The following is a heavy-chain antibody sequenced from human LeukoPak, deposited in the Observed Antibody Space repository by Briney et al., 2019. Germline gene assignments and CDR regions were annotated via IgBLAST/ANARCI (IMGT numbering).Heavy chain of an antibody. J-gene: IGHJ4*02. V-gene: IGHV4-61*05. D-gene: IGHD3-10*01. CDR2: IYYSGST. CDR1: GGSISSSSYS. Sequence: PSETLSLTCTVSGGSISSSSYSWGWVRQPPGKGLEWIGYIYYSGSTNYNPSLKSRVTISVDTSKNQFSLKLSSVTAADTAVYYCARHGRGDLYYFDYWGQGTLVTVSS. CDR3: ARHGRGDLYYFDY.